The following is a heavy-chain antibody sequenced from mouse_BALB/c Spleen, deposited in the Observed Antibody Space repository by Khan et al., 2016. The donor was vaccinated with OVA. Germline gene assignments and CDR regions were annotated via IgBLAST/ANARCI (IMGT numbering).Heavy chain of an antibody. V-gene: IGHV9-2-1*01. CDR1: GYTFTDFS. CDR2: INTETGEP. D-gene: IGHD3-1*01. Sequence: QIQLVQSGPELKKPGETVKISCKASGYTFTDFSMHWVKQAPGKDLKWMGWINTETGEPTYADDFKGRFAFSLETSGSTAFLQINNLKDEDTATYFCARAARATLAYWGQGTLVTVSP. J-gene: IGHJ3*01. CDR3: ARAARATLAY.